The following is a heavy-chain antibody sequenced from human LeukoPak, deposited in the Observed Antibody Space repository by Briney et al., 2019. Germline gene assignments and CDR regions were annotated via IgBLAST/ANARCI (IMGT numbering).Heavy chain of an antibody. CDR1: GGSFSGYY. Sequence: SETLSLTCAVYGGSFSGYYWSWIRQPPGKGLEWIGEFNHRGSTNYNPFLKSRVTISVDPSKNQFSLKLSSVTAADTAVYYCATNPPDIVATTYYYYMDVWGKGTTVSVSS. J-gene: IGHJ6*03. V-gene: IGHV4-34*01. D-gene: IGHD5-12*01. CDR2: FNHRGST. CDR3: ATNPPDIVATTYYYYMDV.